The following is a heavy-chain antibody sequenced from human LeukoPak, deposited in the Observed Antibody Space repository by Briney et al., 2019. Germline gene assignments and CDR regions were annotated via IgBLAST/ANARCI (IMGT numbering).Heavy chain of an antibody. Sequence: PGGSLRLSCAASGFTFSSYWMTWVRQAPGKGLEWVANIKQDGSETYYVDSVKGRFTISRDNAKNSLYLQMNSLRAEDTAVYYCVRDGLFWYVYWGQGTLVTVSS. CDR1: GFTFSSYW. V-gene: IGHV3-7*01. CDR2: IKQDGSET. D-gene: IGHD2-8*02. CDR3: VRDGLFWYVY. J-gene: IGHJ4*02.